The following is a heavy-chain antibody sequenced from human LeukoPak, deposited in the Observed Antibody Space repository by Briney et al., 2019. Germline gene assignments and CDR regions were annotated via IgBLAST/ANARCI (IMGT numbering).Heavy chain of an antibody. CDR2: INHSGST. CDR1: GGSFSGYY. CDR3: ARSPGFVDTTTGEWFDP. V-gene: IGHV4-34*01. D-gene: IGHD5-18*01. J-gene: IGHJ5*02. Sequence: SETLSLTCAVYGGSFSGYYWSWIRQPPGKGLEWIGEINHSGSTNYNPSLKSRVTISVDTSKNQFSLKLSSVTAADTAVYYCARSPGFVDTTTGEWFDPWGQGALVTVSS.